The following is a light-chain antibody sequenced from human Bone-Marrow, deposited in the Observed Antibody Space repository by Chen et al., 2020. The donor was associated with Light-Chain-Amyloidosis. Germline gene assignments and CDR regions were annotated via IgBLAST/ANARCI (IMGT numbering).Light chain of an antibody. CDR1: SSDVGGDNH. CDR2: EVT. CDR3: SSYTITNTLV. Sequence: QSALTQPASVSGSPGQSITISCTGTSSDVGGDNHVSWYQQHPDKAPKLMIYEVTNRPSWVPDRFSGSKSEHTASLTISGLQTEDEADYFCSSYTITNTLVFGSGTRVTVL. J-gene: IGLJ1*01. V-gene: IGLV2-14*01.